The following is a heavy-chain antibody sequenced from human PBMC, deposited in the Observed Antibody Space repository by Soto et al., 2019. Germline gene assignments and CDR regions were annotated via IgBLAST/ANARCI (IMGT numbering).Heavy chain of an antibody. CDR1: GFTFSSYG. CDR2: IWYDGSNK. J-gene: IGHJ4*02. V-gene: IGHV3-33*01. CDR3: ARDVGSSDDY. Sequence: QVQLVESGGGVVQPGRSLRLSCAASGFTFSSYGMHWVRHARGKGLEWVAVIWYDGSNKYYADSVKGRFTISRDNSKNTLYLQMNSLRAEDTAVYYCARDVGSSDDYWGQGTLVTVSS. D-gene: IGHD6-6*01.